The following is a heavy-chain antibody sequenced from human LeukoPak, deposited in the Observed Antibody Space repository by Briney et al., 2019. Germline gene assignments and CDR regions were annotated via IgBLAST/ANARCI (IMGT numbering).Heavy chain of an antibody. J-gene: IGHJ4*02. Sequence: ASVKVSCKASSYTFTSYGINWVRQAPGQGLEWMGCISAYNGNTNYAQKLQGRVTMTTDTSTSTAYMELRSLRSDDTAVHYCARLQLRHCSRTSCANEFDYWGQGTLVTVSS. CDR3: ARLQLRHCSRTSCANEFDY. CDR2: ISAYNGNT. D-gene: IGHD2-2*01. CDR1: SYTFTSYG. V-gene: IGHV1-18*01.